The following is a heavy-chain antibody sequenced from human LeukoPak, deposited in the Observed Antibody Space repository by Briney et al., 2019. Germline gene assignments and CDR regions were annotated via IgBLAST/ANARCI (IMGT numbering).Heavy chain of an antibody. CDR1: GGSFSNYY. CDR2: INHSGST. J-gene: IGHJ5*02. CDR3: ARRSVAGVSNWFDP. V-gene: IGHV4-34*01. D-gene: IGHD6-19*01. Sequence: PSETLSLTCAVYGGSFSNYYWSWIRQPPGKGLEWIGEINHSGSTNYNPSLKSRVTISVDTSKNQFSLKLSSVTAADTAVYYCARRSVAGVSNWFDPWGQGILVTVSS.